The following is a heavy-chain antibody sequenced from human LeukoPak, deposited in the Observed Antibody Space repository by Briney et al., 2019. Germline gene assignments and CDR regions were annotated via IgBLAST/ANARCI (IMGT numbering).Heavy chain of an antibody. V-gene: IGHV4-39*07. CDR3: AREGPTKEDSFGTDAFDI. D-gene: IGHD3-3*01. J-gene: IGHJ3*02. CDR1: GGSISSSSYY. Sequence: SETLSLTCTVSGGSISSSSYYWGWIRQPPGKGLEWIGSIYYSGSTYYNPSLKSRVTISVDTSKNQFSLKLSSVTAADTAVYYCAREGPTKEDSFGTDAFDIWGQGTMVTVSS. CDR2: IYYSGST.